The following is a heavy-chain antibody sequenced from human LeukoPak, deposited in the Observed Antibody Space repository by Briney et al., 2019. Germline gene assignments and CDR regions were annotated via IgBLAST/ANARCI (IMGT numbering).Heavy chain of an antibody. V-gene: IGHV4-4*02. CDR2: ILYSGSI. CDR3: ARRPSPPDAFDI. CDR1: GGSISSSNW. J-gene: IGHJ3*02. Sequence: PSGILSLTCAVSGGSISSSNWWSWVRQPPGKGPEWIGSILYSGSIYYNPSLKSRVTISGDTSKNHFSLKLYSVTAADTAVYYCARRPSPPDAFDIWGQGTVVTVSS.